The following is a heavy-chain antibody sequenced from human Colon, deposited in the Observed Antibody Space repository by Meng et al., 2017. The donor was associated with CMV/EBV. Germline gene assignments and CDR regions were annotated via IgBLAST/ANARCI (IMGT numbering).Heavy chain of an antibody. CDR3: ASHSSYVWGSHH. V-gene: IGHV1-2*02. CDR2: MDPTTGRT. D-gene: IGHD3-16*01. Sequence: QVQLVQSGAEVRMPGASVKVSCKASGYSFTGYYIHWVRQAPGQGLEWMGWMDPTTGRTDYAQKFQGTVTMTRDTSINTAYLELSRLTSDDTAVYYCASHSSYVWGSHHWGQGTLVTVPS. CDR1: GYSFTGYY. J-gene: IGHJ1*01.